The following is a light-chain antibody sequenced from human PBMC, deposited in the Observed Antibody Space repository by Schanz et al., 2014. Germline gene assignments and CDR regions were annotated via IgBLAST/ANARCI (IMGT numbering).Light chain of an antibody. Sequence: QSVLTQPPSVSAAPGQKVTISCSGSSSNIGNNYVSWYQQLPGTAPKLLIYDNNKRPSGIPDRFSGSKSGTSATLGITGLQSEDEADYYCAAWDDSLNGLVFGGGTKVTVL. CDR1: SSNIGNNY. V-gene: IGLV1-51*01. CDR3: AAWDDSLNGLV. CDR2: DNN. J-gene: IGLJ3*02.